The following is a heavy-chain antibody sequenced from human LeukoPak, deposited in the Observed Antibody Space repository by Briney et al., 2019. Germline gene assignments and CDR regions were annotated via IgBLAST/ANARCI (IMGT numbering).Heavy chain of an antibody. V-gene: IGHV4-34*01. CDR1: GGSFSGYY. CDR2: INHSGST. D-gene: IGHD2-2*01. CDR3: ARGPGYCSSTSCPN. Sequence: PSETLSLTCAVYGGSFSGYYWSWIRQPPGKGLEWIGEINHSGSTNYNPSLKSRVTMSVDTSKNQFSLKLSSVTAADTAVYYCARGPGYCSSTSCPNWGQGTLVTVSS. J-gene: IGHJ4*02.